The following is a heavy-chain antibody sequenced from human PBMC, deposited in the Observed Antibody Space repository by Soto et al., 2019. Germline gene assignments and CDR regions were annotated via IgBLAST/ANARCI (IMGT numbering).Heavy chain of an antibody. J-gene: IGHJ4*02. CDR2: FDPEDGET. V-gene: IGHV1-24*01. CDR3: AHSLYCSGGSCYSFDY. CDR1: GYTLTELS. Sequence: ASVKVSCKVSGYTLTELSMHWVRQAPGKGLEWMGGFDPEDGETIYAQKFQGRVTMTEDTSTDTAYMELSSLRSEDTAVYYCAHSLYCSGGSCYSFDYWGQGTLVTVSS. D-gene: IGHD2-15*01.